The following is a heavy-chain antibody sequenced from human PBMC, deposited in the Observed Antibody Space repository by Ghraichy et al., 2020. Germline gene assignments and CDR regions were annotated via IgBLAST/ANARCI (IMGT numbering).Heavy chain of an antibody. CDR3: ARDRGIVGATTIDYYYGMDV. CDR1: GGTFSSYA. V-gene: IGHV1-69*10. CDR2: IIPILGIA. D-gene: IGHD1-26*01. Sequence: SVKVSCKASGGTFSSYAISWVRQAPGQGLEWMGGIIPILGIANYAQKFQGRVTITADKSTSTAYMELSSLRSEDTAVYYCARDRGIVGATTIDYYYGMDVWGQGTTVTVSS. J-gene: IGHJ6*02.